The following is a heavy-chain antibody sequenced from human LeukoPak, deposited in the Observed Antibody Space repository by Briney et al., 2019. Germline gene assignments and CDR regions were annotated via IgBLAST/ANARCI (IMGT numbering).Heavy chain of an antibody. Sequence: GGSLRLSCAASGFTFSTYKMNWVRQAPGKGLEWVSSISGSSSYIYYADSVKGRFSISRDNAKNSLYLKMNSLRAEDTAVYYCARDWYYDSSGYYIFGEDAFDIWGQGTMVTVSS. CDR3: ARDWYYDSSGYYIFGEDAFDI. CDR1: GFTFSTYK. V-gene: IGHV3-21*01. D-gene: IGHD3-22*01. J-gene: IGHJ3*02. CDR2: ISGSSSYI.